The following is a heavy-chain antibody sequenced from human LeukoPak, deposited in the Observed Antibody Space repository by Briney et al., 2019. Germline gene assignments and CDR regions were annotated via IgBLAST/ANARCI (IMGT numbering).Heavy chain of an antibody. CDR2: ISAYNGNT. D-gene: IGHD3-22*01. V-gene: IGHV1-18*01. CDR1: GGTFSSYA. Sequence: ASVKVSCKASGGTFSSYAISWVRQAPGQGLEWMGWISAYNGNTNYAQKLQGRVTMTTDTSTSTAYMELRSLRSDDTAVYYCAATLNYYDSSGYTQLDYWGQGTLVTVSS. CDR3: AATLNYYDSSGYTQLDY. J-gene: IGHJ4*02.